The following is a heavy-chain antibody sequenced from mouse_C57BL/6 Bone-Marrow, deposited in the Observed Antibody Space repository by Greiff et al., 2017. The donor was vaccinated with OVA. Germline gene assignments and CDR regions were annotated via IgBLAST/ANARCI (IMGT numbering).Heavy chain of an antibody. V-gene: IGHV1-59*01. CDR3: AGDYDGFDY. Sequence: VQLQQPGAELVRPGTSVKLSCKASGYTFTSYWMHWVKQRPGQGLEWIGVIDPSDSYTNYTQKFKGKATLTVDTSSSTAYMQLSSLTSEDSAVYYCAGDYDGFDYWGQGTTLTVSS. D-gene: IGHD2-4*01. J-gene: IGHJ2*01. CDR1: GYTFTSYW. CDR2: IDPSDSYT.